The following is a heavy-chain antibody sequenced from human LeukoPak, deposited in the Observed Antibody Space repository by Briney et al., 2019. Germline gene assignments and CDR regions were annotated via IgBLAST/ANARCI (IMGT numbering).Heavy chain of an antibody. V-gene: IGHV1-18*01. CDR1: GYTFTSYG. J-gene: IGHJ4*02. CDR3: ARRLRDDSPELGFDY. Sequence: ASVKVSCKASGYTFTSYGISWVRQAPGQGLEWMGWISAYNGNTNYAQKLQGRVTMTTDTSTSTAYVELRSLRSDDTAVYYCARRLRDDSPELGFDYWGQGTLVTVSS. D-gene: IGHD3-22*01. CDR2: ISAYNGNT.